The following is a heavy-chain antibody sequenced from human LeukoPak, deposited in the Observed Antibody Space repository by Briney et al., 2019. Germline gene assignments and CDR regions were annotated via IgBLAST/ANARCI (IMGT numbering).Heavy chain of an antibody. D-gene: IGHD3-3*01. Sequence: GGSLRLSCAASGFIFSSYWMHWVRQAPGKGLVWVSRINSDGSSTSYADSVKGRFTISRDNAKDSLYLQMNSLRAEDTAVYYCARVAGLEYYDFWSGYYMSDNWFDPWGQGTLVTVSS. V-gene: IGHV3-74*01. CDR2: INSDGSST. J-gene: IGHJ5*02. CDR3: ARVAGLEYYDFWSGYYMSDNWFDP. CDR1: GFIFSSYW.